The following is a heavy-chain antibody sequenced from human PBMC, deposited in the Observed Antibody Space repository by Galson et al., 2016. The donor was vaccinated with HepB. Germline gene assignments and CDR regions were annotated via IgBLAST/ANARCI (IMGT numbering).Heavy chain of an antibody. Sequence: SLRLSCAASGFTFASYAMSWVRQAPGKGLEWVSTISGSGSITYYADSVKGRFTISRDNSKNTVYLQMRTRRVEDTAIYYCAKVQRSGTYYIGRGFGPAVANLGQGTLVTVSS. J-gene: IGHJ4*02. CDR3: AKVQRSGTYYIGRGFGPAVAN. D-gene: IGHD3-10*01. CDR1: GFTFASYA. CDR2: ISGSGSIT. V-gene: IGHV3-23*01.